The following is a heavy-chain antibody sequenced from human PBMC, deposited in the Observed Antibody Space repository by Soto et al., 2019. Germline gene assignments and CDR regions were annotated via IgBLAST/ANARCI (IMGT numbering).Heavy chain of an antibody. Sequence: ASVKVSCKVSGYTLTELSMHWVRQAPGKGLEWMGGFDPEDGETIYAQKFQGRVTMTEDTSTDTAYMELSSLRSEDTAVYYCATALYSSGWYNYYYGMDVWGQGTTVTVSS. J-gene: IGHJ6*02. CDR3: ATALYSSGWYNYYYGMDV. V-gene: IGHV1-24*01. D-gene: IGHD6-19*01. CDR2: FDPEDGET. CDR1: GYTLTELS.